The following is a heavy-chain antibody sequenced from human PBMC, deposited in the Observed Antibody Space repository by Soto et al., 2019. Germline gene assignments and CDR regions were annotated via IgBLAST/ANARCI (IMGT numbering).Heavy chain of an antibody. Sequence: QVQLVQSGAEVKKPGASVKVSCKASGYTFTSYPMHWVRQAPGQGLEWMGIINPSGGSTSYAQKFQGRVTMTRDTSTRTVYMELSSLRSEDTAVYYCARVLAVLDEGFDYWGQGTLVTVSS. D-gene: IGHD3-3*01. CDR3: ARVLAVLDEGFDY. J-gene: IGHJ4*02. CDR2: INPSGGST. V-gene: IGHV1-46*01. CDR1: GYTFTSYP.